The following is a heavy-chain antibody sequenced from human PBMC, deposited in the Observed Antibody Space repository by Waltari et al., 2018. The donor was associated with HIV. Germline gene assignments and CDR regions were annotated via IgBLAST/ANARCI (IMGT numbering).Heavy chain of an antibody. J-gene: IGHJ6*02. Sequence: QVQLVQSGAEVKRPGSSVKVSCKASGGTFSSYAISWVRQAPGQGLEWMARFIPKFGTQKYAQKFQGRVTITAEESTITAYMDLSSLRSEDTAVYYCTRGRYNWHDVGYYYNYDMDVWGQGTTVTVSS. CDR2: FIPKFGTQ. D-gene: IGHD1-20*01. CDR3: TRGRYNWHDVGYYYNYDMDV. V-gene: IGHV1-69*12. CDR1: GGTFSSYA.